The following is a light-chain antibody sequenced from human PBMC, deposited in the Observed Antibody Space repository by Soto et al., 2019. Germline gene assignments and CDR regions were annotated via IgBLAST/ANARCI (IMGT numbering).Light chain of an antibody. CDR1: QSVSSSY. V-gene: IGKV3-20*01. CDR2: GAS. Sequence: EIVLTQSPGTLSLSPGERATLSCRARQSVSSSYLAWYQQKPGQAPRLLIYGASSRATGIPDRFSGSGSGTDFTLTISRLGPEDFAVYYCQQYGSSLFTFGPGTKVDIK. CDR3: QQYGSSLFT. J-gene: IGKJ3*01.